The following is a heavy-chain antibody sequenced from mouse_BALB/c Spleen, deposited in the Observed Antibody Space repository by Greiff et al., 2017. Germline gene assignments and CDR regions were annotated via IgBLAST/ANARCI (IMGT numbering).Heavy chain of an antibody. Sequence: EVQRVESGGGLVQPGGSLRLSCATSGFTFTDYYMSWVRQPPGKALEWLGFIRNKANGYTTEYSASVKGRFTISRDNSQSILYLQMNTLRAEDSATYYCARGITTHYYAMDYWGQGTSVTVSS. CDR3: ARGITTHYYAMDY. V-gene: IGHV7-3*02. CDR2: IRNKANGYTT. J-gene: IGHJ4*01. D-gene: IGHD2-4*01. CDR1: GFTFTDYY.